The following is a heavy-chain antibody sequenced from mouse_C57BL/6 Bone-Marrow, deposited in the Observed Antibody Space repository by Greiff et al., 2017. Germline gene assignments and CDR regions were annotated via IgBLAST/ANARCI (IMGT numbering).Heavy chain of an antibody. V-gene: IGHV1-39*01. J-gene: IGHJ4*01. D-gene: IGHD2-4*01. CDR3: ARGYDYDYAMDY. CDR1: GYSFTDYN. Sequence: VQLQQSGPELVKPGASVKISCKASGYSFTDYNMNWVKQSNGKSLEWIGVINPNYGTTSYNQKFKGKATLPVDQSSRPACMRLNVLTSEDSSVYYCARGYDYDYAMDYWGQGTTVTVSS. CDR2: INPNYGTT.